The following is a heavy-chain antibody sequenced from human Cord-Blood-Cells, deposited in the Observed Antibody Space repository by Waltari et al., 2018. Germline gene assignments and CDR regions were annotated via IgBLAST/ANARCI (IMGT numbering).Heavy chain of an antibody. CDR2: TNPNSGNT. J-gene: IGHJ5*02. CDR1: GYTFTSYD. V-gene: IGHV1-8*03. Sequence: QVQLVQSGAEVKKPGASVKVSCKASGYTFTSYDINWVRQATGQGLEWMGGTNPNSGNTGYAQKFQGRGTITRNTSISTAYMELSSLRSEDTAVYYCARVNLYNWFDPWGQGTLVTVSS. CDR3: ARVNLYNWFDP.